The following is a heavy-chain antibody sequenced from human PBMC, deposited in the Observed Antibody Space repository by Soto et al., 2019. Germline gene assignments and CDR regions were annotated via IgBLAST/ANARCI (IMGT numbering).Heavy chain of an antibody. CDR3: ARWAKDFWSEKFDY. CDR2: IYSGGST. V-gene: IGHV3-66*01. CDR1: GFTVSSNY. J-gene: IGHJ4*02. Sequence: GGSLRLSCAASGFTVSSNYMNWVRQAPGKGLEWVSVIYSGGSTYYADSVKGRFTISRDNSKNTVYLQMNSLRAEDTAVYYCARWAKDFWSEKFDYWGQGTLVTVSS. D-gene: IGHD3-3*01.